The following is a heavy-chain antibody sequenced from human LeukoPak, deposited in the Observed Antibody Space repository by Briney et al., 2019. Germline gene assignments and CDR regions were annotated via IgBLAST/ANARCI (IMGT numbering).Heavy chain of an antibody. CDR3: ARARIGVAVNAGFDY. D-gene: IGHD6-19*01. V-gene: IGHV3-7*02. J-gene: IGHJ4*02. CDR1: GFTFGNYW. CDR2: MKPDGSEK. Sequence: GGSLRLSCAASGFTFGNYWMNWVRQAPGKGLEWVANMKPDGSEKNYVASVKGRFTISRDNAENSLFLQMNSLRAEDTAVYYCARARIGVAVNAGFDYWGQGTLVTVSS.